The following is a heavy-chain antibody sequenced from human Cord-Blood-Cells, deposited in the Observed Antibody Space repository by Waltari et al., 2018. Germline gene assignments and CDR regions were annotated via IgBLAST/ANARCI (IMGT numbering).Heavy chain of an antibody. Sequence: EVQLVESGGGLVKPGGSLRLSCAASGFTFSSYSMNWVRQAPGKGLEWVSSISSSSSYIYYADSVKGRFTISRDNAKNSLYLQMNSLRAEDTAVYYCARDPNLLTGDAFDIWGQGTMVTVSS. D-gene: IGHD7-27*01. CDR1: GFTFSSYS. CDR3: ARDPNLLTGDAFDI. J-gene: IGHJ3*02. CDR2: ISSSSSYI. V-gene: IGHV3-21*01.